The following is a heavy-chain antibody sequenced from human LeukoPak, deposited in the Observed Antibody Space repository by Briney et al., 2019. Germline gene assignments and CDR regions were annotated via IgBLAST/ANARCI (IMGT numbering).Heavy chain of an antibody. CDR1: GFTFSDYA. CDR2: ISYDGTKK. D-gene: IGHD1-26*01. Sequence: GGSLRLSCAASGFTFSDYAIYWVRQAPGKGLEWVAIISYDGTKKSYAKSVKGRFTISRDNSKKTVYLQMSSLRDDDTATFFCARNGDYTSGRNLDYWGQGTLVIVSS. CDR3: ARNGDYTSGRNLDY. V-gene: IGHV3-30*04. J-gene: IGHJ4*02.